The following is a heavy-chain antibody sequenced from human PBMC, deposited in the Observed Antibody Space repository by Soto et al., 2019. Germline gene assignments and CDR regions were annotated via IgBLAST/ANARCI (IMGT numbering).Heavy chain of an antibody. CDR3: ARYNSYAIDY. J-gene: IGHJ4*02. CDR1: GGSLSSFY. Sequence: PSETLSLTCPVAGGSLSSFYWSWIRQPPGEGLEWIAHIHYSGDTNYTPSLKSRVTISVDTSKNQFSLKLSSVTAADRAMYYCARYNSYAIDYWGQGTLVTVSS. D-gene: IGHD3-16*01. V-gene: IGHV4-59*01. CDR2: IHYSGDT.